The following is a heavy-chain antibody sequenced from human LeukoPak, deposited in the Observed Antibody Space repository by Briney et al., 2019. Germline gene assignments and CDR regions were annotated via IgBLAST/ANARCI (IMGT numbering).Heavy chain of an antibody. D-gene: IGHD2-2*01. Sequence: PGGSLRLSCAGSGFTFDRYAMHWVRQAPGKGLEWLSIISYDGSKKYYADSVKGRFTISRDNSKNTLYLQMNSLRVEDTAVYYCAKDPFLRRNIVVVPAAIRGSDYWGQGTLVTVSS. CDR1: GFTFDRYA. CDR3: AKDPFLRRNIVVVPAAIRGSDY. CDR2: ISYDGSKK. V-gene: IGHV3-30*04. J-gene: IGHJ4*02.